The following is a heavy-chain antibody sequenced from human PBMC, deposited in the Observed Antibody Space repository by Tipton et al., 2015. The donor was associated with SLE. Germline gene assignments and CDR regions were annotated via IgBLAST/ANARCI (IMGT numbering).Heavy chain of an antibody. CDR3: ARLEDPFGIFGVPKGWFDP. CDR2: VYYSGST. D-gene: IGHD3-3*02. CDR1: GGSISTYF. V-gene: IGHV4-59*01. Sequence: TLSPTCTISGGSISTYFWSWIRQPPGKGLEWIGYVYYSGSTHYNPSLTSRVSMSVDTSKNQFSLKLTSVTAADTAVYYCARLEDPFGIFGVPKGWFDPWGQGTLVTVSS. J-gene: IGHJ5*02.